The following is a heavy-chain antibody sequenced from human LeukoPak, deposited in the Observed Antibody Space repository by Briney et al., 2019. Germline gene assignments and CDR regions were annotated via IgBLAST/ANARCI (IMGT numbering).Heavy chain of an antibody. J-gene: IGHJ6*03. CDR1: RFTVSGNY. Sequence: PGGSVRLSCAASRFTVSGNYVSWVRQAPGKGLEWVSVIYSGGSTYYADSVKGRFTIYKDNSKNTLYLQMNSLRAEDTAVYYCARVDLDSSGYFYYYYYMDVWGKGTTVTVSS. CDR3: ARVDLDSSGYFYYYYYMDV. V-gene: IGHV3-66*02. D-gene: IGHD3-22*01. CDR2: IYSGGST.